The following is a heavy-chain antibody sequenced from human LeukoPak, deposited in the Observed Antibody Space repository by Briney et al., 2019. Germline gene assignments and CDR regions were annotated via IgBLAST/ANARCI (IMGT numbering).Heavy chain of an antibody. D-gene: IGHD6-19*01. V-gene: IGHV4-34*01. J-gene: IGHJ5*02. CDR3: ARGPYSSGWYWGLTSFDP. CDR2: INHSGST. CDR1: GGSFSGYY. Sequence: SETLSLTCAVYGGSFSGYYWSWIRQPPGKGLEWIGEINHSGSTNYNPSLKSRVTISVDTSKNQFSLKLSSVTAADTAVYYCARGPYSSGWYWGLTSFDPWGQGTLVTVSS.